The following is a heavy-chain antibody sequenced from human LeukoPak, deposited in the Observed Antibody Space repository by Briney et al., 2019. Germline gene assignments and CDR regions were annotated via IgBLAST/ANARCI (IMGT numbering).Heavy chain of an antibody. D-gene: IGHD1-26*01. Sequence: PGGSLRLSCAASGFTVRSDDMNWVGQAPGQGLEWVTVIYSGGSTYYADSVKGRSTISRDNSKNTRYLHMNSLRADDTAVYYCAREGTWSYYYDYWGQGTLVTVSS. V-gene: IGHV3-66*01. CDR3: AREGTWSYYYDY. CDR2: IYSGGST. CDR1: GFTVRSDD. J-gene: IGHJ4*02.